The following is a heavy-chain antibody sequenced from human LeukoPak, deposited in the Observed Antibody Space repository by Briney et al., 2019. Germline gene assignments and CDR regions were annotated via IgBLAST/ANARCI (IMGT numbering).Heavy chain of an antibody. D-gene: IGHD6-19*01. CDR2: ISWNSGSI. CDR1: GFTFDDYA. J-gene: IGHJ5*02. CDR3: AKSPGYSSGWYGNWFDP. V-gene: IGHV3-9*01. Sequence: GRSLRLSCAASGFTFDDYAMHWVRQAPGNGLEWASGISWNSGSIGYADSVKGRFTISRDNAKNSLYLQMNSLRAEDTALYYCAKSPGYSSGWYGNWFDPWGQGTLVTVSS.